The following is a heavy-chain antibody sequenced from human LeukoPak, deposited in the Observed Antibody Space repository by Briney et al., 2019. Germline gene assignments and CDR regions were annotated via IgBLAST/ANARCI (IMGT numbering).Heavy chain of an antibody. CDR2: IYDSGSA. V-gene: IGHV4-59*08. Sequence: SETLSLTCTVSGGSISDYYWSWIRQPPGKGLDYIGYIYDSGSAHYNPSLKSRVTISVDTSKKQFSLKLSSVTAADTAVYYCAGRSRYGSGTLDYWGQGALVTVSS. CDR3: AGRSRYGSGTLDY. CDR1: GGSISDYY. J-gene: IGHJ4*02. D-gene: IGHD3-10*01.